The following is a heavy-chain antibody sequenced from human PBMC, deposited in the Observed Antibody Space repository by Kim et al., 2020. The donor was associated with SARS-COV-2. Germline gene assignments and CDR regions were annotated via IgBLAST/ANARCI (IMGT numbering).Heavy chain of an antibody. CDR1: GYTFTSYA. D-gene: IGHD3-9*01. Sequence: ASVKVSCKASGYTFTSYAMHWVRQAPGQRLEWMGWINAGNGNTKYSQKFQGRVTITRDTSASTAYMELSSLRSEDTAVYYCARVGNFGIDILTGYFAYSWGYWGQATLVTVSS. CDR2: INAGNGNT. V-gene: IGHV1-3*01. J-gene: IGHJ4*02. CDR3: ARVGNFGIDILTGYFAYSWGY.